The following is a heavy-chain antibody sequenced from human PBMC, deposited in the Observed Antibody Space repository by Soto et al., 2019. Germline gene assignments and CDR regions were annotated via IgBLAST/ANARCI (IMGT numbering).Heavy chain of an antibody. CDR1: GFTFSNFW. D-gene: IGHD1-1*01. CDR2: IRHDGTEQ. CDR3: ARAPGNSHIYYWYNYMDV. J-gene: IGHJ6*03. Sequence: EVQLVESGGGLVQPGGSLRLSCAASGFTFSNFWMTWVRQAPGKGLEWVANIRHDGTEQYYLDSVKGRLTVSIDNAESSLYLQMDYLRADDTAIYYCARAPGNSHIYYWYNYMDVWGKGTTVTVSS. V-gene: IGHV3-7*03.